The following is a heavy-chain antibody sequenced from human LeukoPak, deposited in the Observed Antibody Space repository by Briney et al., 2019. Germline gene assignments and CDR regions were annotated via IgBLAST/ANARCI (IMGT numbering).Heavy chain of an antibody. CDR2: IKEDGSEK. CDR1: GFTFSSYW. V-gene: IGHV3-7*01. D-gene: IGHD6-13*01. Sequence: GGSLRLSCAASGFTFSSYWMSWVRQAPGKGLEWVANIKEDGSEKYYVDSVKGRFTISRDTAKNSLYLQMNGLRAEDTAVYYCARTQQQLIFDYWGQGTLVTVSS. CDR3: ARTQQQLIFDY. J-gene: IGHJ4*02.